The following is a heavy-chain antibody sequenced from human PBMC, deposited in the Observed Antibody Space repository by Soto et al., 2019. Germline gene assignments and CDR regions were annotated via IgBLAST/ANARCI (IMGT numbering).Heavy chain of an antibody. D-gene: IGHD6-13*01. CDR1: GYTFSNFW. V-gene: IGHV5-51*01. Sequence: GESLKISCQSSGYTFSNFWIGWVRHLPGKGLEWMGIIYPGDHETRYSPSFHGKVTISADRSINTAYLQWNSLEASDSAFYFCARSPRRSPYFDYWGQGALVTVSS. J-gene: IGHJ4*02. CDR2: IYPGDHET. CDR3: ARSPRRSPYFDY.